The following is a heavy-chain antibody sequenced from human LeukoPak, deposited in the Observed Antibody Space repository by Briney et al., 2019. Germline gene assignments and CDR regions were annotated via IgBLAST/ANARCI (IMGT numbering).Heavy chain of an antibody. CDR1: GFTFSTYY. V-gene: IGHV3-48*04. CDR2: ISTSSTTT. Sequence: GGSLRLSCAASGFTFSTYYMNWVRQAPGKGLEWVSYISTSSTTTYNADSVKGRFTISRDNAKNSLYLQMNSLRAEDTAVYYCARDRHYGGNSVHAFDIWGQGTMVTVSS. J-gene: IGHJ3*02. CDR3: ARDRHYGGNSVHAFDI. D-gene: IGHD4-23*01.